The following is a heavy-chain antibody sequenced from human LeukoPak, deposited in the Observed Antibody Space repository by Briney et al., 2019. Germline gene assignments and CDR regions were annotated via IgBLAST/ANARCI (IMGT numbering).Heavy chain of an antibody. V-gene: IGHV3-23*01. CDR3: AKEWFGELSLFDY. CDR2: ISGSGGST. Sequence: GGSLRLSCAASGFTFSTYAMSWVRQAPGKGLEWVSTISGSGGSTYYADSVRGRFTISRDNSKNTLYLQMNSLRTEDTAVYYCAKEWFGELSLFDYWGQGTLVTVSS. D-gene: IGHD3-10*01. CDR1: GFTFSTYA. J-gene: IGHJ4*02.